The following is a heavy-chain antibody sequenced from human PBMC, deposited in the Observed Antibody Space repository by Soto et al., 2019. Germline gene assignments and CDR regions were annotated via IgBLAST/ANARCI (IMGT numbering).Heavy chain of an antibody. CDR2: MYHSGIA. D-gene: IGHD3-22*01. J-gene: IGHJ4*02. Sequence: SETLSLTCAVYGYSIRNGYYWGWIRQPPGKGLEWIGSMYHSGIAYYNPSLQSRVAISIDTSKNQFSLKLISVTAADTAVYYCARDYEYYYDNSADYSRPFDFWGQGILVTVSS. CDR1: GYSIRNGYY. V-gene: IGHV4-38-2*02. CDR3: ARDYEYYYDNSADYSRPFDF.